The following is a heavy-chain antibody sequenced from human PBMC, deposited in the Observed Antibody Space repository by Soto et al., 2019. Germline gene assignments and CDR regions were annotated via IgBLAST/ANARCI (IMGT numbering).Heavy chain of an antibody. D-gene: IGHD2-2*01. V-gene: IGHV3-20*01. CDR3: ARATGGVVVPAAMFPVDY. Sequence: GGSLRLSCAASGFTFDDYGMSWVSQAPGKGLEWVSGINWNGGSTGYADSVKGRFTISRDNAKNSLYLQMNSLRAEDTALYHCARATGGVVVPAAMFPVDYWGQGTLVTVSS. J-gene: IGHJ4*02. CDR2: INWNGGST. CDR1: GFTFDDYG.